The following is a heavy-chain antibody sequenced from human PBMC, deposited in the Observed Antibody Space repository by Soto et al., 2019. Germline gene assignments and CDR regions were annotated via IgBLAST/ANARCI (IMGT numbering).Heavy chain of an antibody. Sequence: EVQLVESGGGLVQPGGSLRLSCAASAFTFSSYWMNWVRQAPGKGPVWVSRINSDGSITGYADSVKGRFTISRDNAKNTLYLQMKSLSAEDTAVYYCARRDQIAYYYGMDVWGQGTTVTVSS. D-gene: IGHD2-21*01. CDR3: ARRDQIAYYYGMDV. J-gene: IGHJ6*01. CDR2: INSDGSIT. V-gene: IGHV3-74*01. CDR1: AFTFSSYW.